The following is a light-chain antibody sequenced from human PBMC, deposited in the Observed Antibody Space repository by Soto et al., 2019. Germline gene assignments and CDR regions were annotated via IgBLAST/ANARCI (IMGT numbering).Light chain of an antibody. Sequence: EIVLTQSPATLSLSPGERATLSCRASQSVSSYLAWYQQKPGQAPRLLIYDAFNRAAGIPARFSGSGSGTDFTLTISSLEPEDFAVYDWPQRSNWPLTFGGGTKVEIK. CDR1: QSVSSY. CDR3: PQRSNWPLT. V-gene: IGKV3-11*01. J-gene: IGKJ4*01. CDR2: DAF.